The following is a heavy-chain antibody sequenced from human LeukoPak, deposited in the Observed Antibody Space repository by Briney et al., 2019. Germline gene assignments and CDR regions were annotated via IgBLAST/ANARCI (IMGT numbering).Heavy chain of an antibody. Sequence: GGSLRLSCTASGFTFSGNAMGWVRQAPGKGLEWVSGIGSDENRLYADSVKGRFTISRDNSKNTLYLQMNSLRVEDTAVYYCAKDVIHWSFDHWGQGALVTVSS. CDR3: AKDVIHWSFDH. D-gene: IGHD2-8*02. CDR2: IGSDENR. V-gene: IGHV3-23*01. CDR1: GFTFSGNA. J-gene: IGHJ4*02.